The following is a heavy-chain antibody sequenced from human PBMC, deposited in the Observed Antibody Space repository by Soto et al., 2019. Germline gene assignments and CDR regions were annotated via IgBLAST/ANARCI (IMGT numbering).Heavy chain of an antibody. V-gene: IGHV1-46*03. J-gene: IGHJ6*03. Sequence: QVQLVQSGAEVKKPGASVKVSCKASGYTFTSYYMHWVRQAPGQGLEWMGIINPSGGSTSYAQKFQGRVTMTRDTSTSTVYMELSSLRSEDTAMYYCARDPVTTLTYYYYYMDVWGKGTTVTVSS. CDR3: ARDPVTTLTYYYYYMDV. D-gene: IGHD4-17*01. CDR1: GYTFTSYY. CDR2: INPSGGST.